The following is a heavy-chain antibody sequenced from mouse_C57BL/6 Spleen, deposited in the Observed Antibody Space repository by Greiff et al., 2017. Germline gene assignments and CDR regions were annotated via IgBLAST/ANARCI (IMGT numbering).Heavy chain of an antibody. CDR3: ARGGISGNENYYFDY. CDR2: FHPYNDDT. V-gene: IGHV1-47*01. Sequence: VKLMESGAELVKPGASVKMSCKASGYTFTTYPIEWMKQTHGKSLEWIGNFHPYNDDTKYNEKFKGKATLNVEKSSSTVYLELSRLTSDDSAVYYCARGGISGNENYYFDYWGQGTTLTVSS. CDR1: GYTFTTYP. D-gene: IGHD2-1*01. J-gene: IGHJ2*01.